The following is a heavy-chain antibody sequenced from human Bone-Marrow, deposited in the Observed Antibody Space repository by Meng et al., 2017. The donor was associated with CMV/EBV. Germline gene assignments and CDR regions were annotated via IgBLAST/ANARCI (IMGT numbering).Heavy chain of an antibody. D-gene: IGHD2-2*01. J-gene: IGHJ1*01. CDR2: INPNSGGT. CDR1: GYTFIGYY. CDR3: AREQGVVVPAADY. Sequence: ASVKVSCKASGYTFIGYYMHWVRRAPGQGLEWMGWINPNSGGTNYAQKFQGRVTMARDTSINTAYMELSRLRSDDTAVYYCAREQGVVVPAADYWGQGTLVTVSS. V-gene: IGHV1-2*02.